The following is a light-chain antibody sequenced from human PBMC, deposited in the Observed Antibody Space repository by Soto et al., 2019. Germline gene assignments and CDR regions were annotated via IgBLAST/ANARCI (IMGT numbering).Light chain of an antibody. CDR2: GAS. CDR3: QQYGSSPWT. CDR1: QSVSSSY. Sequence: EIVLTQSPATLSVSPGERATLSCRASQSVSSSYLAWYQQKPGQAPRLLIYGASSRATGIPDMFSGSGSGTDFTLTISRLEPEDFAVYYCQQYGSSPWTFGQGTKVDNK. V-gene: IGKV3-20*01. J-gene: IGKJ1*01.